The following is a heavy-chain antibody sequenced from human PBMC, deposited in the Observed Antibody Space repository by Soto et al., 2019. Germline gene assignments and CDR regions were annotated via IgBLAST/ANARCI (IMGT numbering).Heavy chain of an antibody. V-gene: IGHV3-30*18. CDR2: ISYDGSNK. D-gene: IGHD5-12*01. Sequence: GGSLRLSCAASGFTFSSYGMHWVRQAPGKGLEWVAVISYDGSNKYYADSVKGRFTISRDNSKNTLYLQMNSLRAEDTAVYYCAKDRGYSGYRACDYWGQGTLVTVSS. CDR1: GFTFSSYG. J-gene: IGHJ4*02. CDR3: AKDRGYSGYRACDY.